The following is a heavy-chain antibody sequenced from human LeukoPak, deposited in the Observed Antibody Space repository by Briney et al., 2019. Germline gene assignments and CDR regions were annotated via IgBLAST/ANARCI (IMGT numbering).Heavy chain of an antibody. CDR3: ARDFHLKYSGSYYHYYGMDV. V-gene: IGHV1-18*01. CDR2: SSAYYGNT. Sequence: ASVKVSCKASGYTFTSCGISWVRQPPGQGLEWMGWSSAYYGNTNYAQKPQGRVTMTTDTSTSTAYMELRSLRSDDTAVYYCARDFHLKYSGSYYHYYGMDVWGQRTTVSVSS. CDR1: GYTFTSCG. D-gene: IGHD1-26*01. J-gene: IGHJ6*02.